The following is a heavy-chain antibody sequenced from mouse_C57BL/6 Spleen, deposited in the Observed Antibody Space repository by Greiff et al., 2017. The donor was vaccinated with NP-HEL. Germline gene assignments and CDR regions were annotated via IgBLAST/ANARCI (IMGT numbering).Heavy chain of an antibody. D-gene: IGHD1-1*01. CDR3: ARGRGITTVVDY. Sequence: QVQLQQPGTELVKPGASVKLSCKASGYTFTSYWMHWVKQRPGQGLEWIGNINPSNGGTNYIEKFKSKATLTVDKSSSTAYMQLSSLASEDSAVYYCARGRGITTVVDYWGQGTTLTVSS. J-gene: IGHJ2*01. V-gene: IGHV1-53*01. CDR2: INPSNGGT. CDR1: GYTFTSYW.